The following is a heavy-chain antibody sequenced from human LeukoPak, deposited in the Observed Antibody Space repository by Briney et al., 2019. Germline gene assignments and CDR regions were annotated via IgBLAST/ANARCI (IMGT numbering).Heavy chain of an antibody. Sequence: GGSLRLSCAASGFTFSKSWMSWVRQAPGKGLEWVANMNEDGSERDYVDSVKGRFTISRHNARKSLYLQVSSLRAEDTAVYYCATYTHWVAGDVWGQGTTVTVSS. CDR1: GFTFSKSW. J-gene: IGHJ6*02. CDR3: ATYTHWVAGDV. V-gene: IGHV3-7*01. D-gene: IGHD3-16*01. CDR2: MNEDGSER.